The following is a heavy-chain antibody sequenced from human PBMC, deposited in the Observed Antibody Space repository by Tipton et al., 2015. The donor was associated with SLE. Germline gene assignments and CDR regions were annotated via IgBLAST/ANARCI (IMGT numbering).Heavy chain of an antibody. J-gene: IGHJ6*02. CDR2: ISTNGDST. CDR3: AREFNTGVDMDSPGMDV. V-gene: IGHV3-64*01. CDR1: GFTFNNYA. D-gene: IGHD5-24*01. Sequence: GSLRLSCAASGFTFNNYAMHWVRQAPGKGLEYVSTISTNGDSTYYPNSMKGRFTISRDNSKNTLYLQMGSLRAEDTAVYYCAREFNTGVDMDSPGMDVWGLGTTVTVSS.